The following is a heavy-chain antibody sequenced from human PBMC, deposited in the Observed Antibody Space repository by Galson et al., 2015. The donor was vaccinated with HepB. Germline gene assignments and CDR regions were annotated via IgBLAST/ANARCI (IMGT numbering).Heavy chain of an antibody. D-gene: IGHD5-12*01. Sequence: SLRLSCAASGFTFSSYGMHWVRQAPGKGLEWVAVIWYDGSNKYYADSVKGRFTISRDNSKNTLYLQMNSLRAEDTAVYYCAALGQWLRFPLIDYWGQGTLVTVSS. CDR2: IWYDGSNK. J-gene: IGHJ4*02. CDR1: GFTFSSYG. V-gene: IGHV3-33*08. CDR3: AALGQWLRFPLIDY.